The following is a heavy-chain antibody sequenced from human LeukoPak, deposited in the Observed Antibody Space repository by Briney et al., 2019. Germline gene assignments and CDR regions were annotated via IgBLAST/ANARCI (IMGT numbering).Heavy chain of an antibody. J-gene: IGHJ5*02. D-gene: IGHD2-2*01. CDR1: GGSFSGYY. CDR3: ARAKKNCSSTSCYWFWFDP. CDR2: INHSGST. Sequence: PSETLSLTCAVYGGSFSGYYWSWIRQPPGKGLEWIGEINHSGSTNYNPSLKSRVTISVDTSKNQFSLKLSSVTAAGTAVYYCARAKKNCSSTSCYWFWFDPWGQGTLVTVSS. V-gene: IGHV4-34*01.